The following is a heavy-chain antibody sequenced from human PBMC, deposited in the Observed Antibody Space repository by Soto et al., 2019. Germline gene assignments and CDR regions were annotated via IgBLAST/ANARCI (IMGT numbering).Heavy chain of an antibody. Sequence: GASVKVSCKASGYTFTGDYMHWVRQAPGQGLEWMGWINPNSGGTNYAQKFQGWVTMTRDTSISTAYMELSRLRSDDPAVYYCARGSDYDFRSGWIYGMDVWGQGTTVTVSS. V-gene: IGHV1-2*04. CDR3: ARGSDYDFRSGWIYGMDV. CDR2: INPNSGGT. J-gene: IGHJ6*02. D-gene: IGHD3-3*01. CDR1: GYTFTGDY.